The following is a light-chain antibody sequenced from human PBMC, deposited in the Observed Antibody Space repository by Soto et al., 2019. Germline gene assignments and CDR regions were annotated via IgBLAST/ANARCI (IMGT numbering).Light chain of an antibody. V-gene: IGKV3-20*01. CDR2: GAS. Sequence: EIVLTQSPGTLSSSPGERATXSCRASQSVTSNYLAWYQQKRGQAPRLLIWGASIRATDLPDRFSGGGSGTDFTLTISRLEAEDFAVYYGQHYGTSLYTFGQGTKLEIK. J-gene: IGKJ2*01. CDR3: QHYGTSLYT. CDR1: QSVTSNY.